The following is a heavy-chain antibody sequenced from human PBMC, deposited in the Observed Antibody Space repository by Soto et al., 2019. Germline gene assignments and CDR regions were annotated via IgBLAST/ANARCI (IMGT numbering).Heavy chain of an antibody. J-gene: IGHJ6*02. CDR3: ARHSLGSSRYTYYYYGMDV. V-gene: IGHV5-51*01. CDR2: IYPGDSDT. D-gene: IGHD2-15*01. Sequence: GESLKISCKGSGYSFTSYWIGWVRQMPGKGLEWMGIIYPGDSDTRYSPSFQGQVTISADKSISTAYLQWSSLKASDTAMYYCARHSLGSSRYTYYYYGMDVWGQGTTVTVSS. CDR1: GYSFTSYW.